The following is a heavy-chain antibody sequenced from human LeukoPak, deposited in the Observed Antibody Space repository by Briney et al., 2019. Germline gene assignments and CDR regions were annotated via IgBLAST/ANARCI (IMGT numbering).Heavy chain of an antibody. V-gene: IGHV5-51*01. Sequence: GESLKISCKGSGYSFTSYWIGWVRQMPGKGLEWMGIIYPGDSDTRYSPSFQGQVTISADKSISTAYLQWSSLKASDTAMYYCARQGCSSTSCYAWGVGDYWGQGTLVTVSS. CDR3: ARQGCSSTSCYAWGVGDY. D-gene: IGHD2-2*01. CDR1: GYSFTSYW. CDR2: IYPGDSDT. J-gene: IGHJ4*02.